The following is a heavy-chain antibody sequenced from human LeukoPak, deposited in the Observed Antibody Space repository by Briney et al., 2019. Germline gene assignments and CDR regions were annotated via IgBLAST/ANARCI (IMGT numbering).Heavy chain of an antibody. CDR3: ARDPDYGDYDYAFDI. V-gene: IGHV1-46*01. CDR1: GYTFTSYY. Sequence: ASVKASCKASGYTFTSYYMHWVRQAPGQGLEWMGIINPSGGSTSYAQKFQGRVTMTRDTSTSTVYMELSSLRSEDTAVYYCARDPDYGDYDYAFDIWGQGTMVTVSS. J-gene: IGHJ3*02. D-gene: IGHD4-17*01. CDR2: INPSGGST.